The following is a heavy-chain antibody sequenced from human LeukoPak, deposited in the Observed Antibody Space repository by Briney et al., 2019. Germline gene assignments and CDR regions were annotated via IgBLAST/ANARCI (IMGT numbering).Heavy chain of an antibody. CDR1: GYTFTSYG. CDR3: ARDRGYSYGYNYYYMDV. D-gene: IGHD5-18*01. J-gene: IGHJ6*03. CDR2: ISAYNGNT. V-gene: IGHV1-18*01. Sequence: ASVKVSCKASGYTFTSYGISWVRQAPGQGLEWMGWISAYNGNTNYAQKLQGRVTMTTDPSTSTAYMELRSLRSDDTAVYYCARDRGYSYGYNYYYMDVWGKGTTVTVSS.